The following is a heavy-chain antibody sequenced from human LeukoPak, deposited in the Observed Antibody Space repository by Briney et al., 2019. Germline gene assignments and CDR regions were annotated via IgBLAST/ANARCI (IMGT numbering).Heavy chain of an antibody. CDR2: ITGSGDGT. V-gene: IGHV3-23*01. D-gene: IGHD4-11*01. J-gene: IGHJ4*02. Sequence: GGSLRLSCAASGFTFSSYAMSWVRQAPGKGLEWVSAITGSGDGTYYADSVKGRFTISRDNSRNTLYLQMRGLRAEDAAVYYCAKGVSGPQYYFHYWGQGTLVTVSS. CDR3: AKGVSGPQYYFHY. CDR1: GFTFSSYA.